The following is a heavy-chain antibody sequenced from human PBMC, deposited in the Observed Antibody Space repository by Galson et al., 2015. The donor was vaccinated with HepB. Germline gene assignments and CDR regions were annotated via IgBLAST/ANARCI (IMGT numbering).Heavy chain of an antibody. Sequence: SLRLSCAAPGFTFSSLGMTWVRQAPGKGLECVSAIGVNAGNTDYADSVKGRFTISRDNSKSMLYLQMNNLRAEDTAVYYCAKGTTNIDYWGQGTLVTVSS. CDR3: AKGTTNIDY. D-gene: IGHD1-1*01. CDR2: IGVNAGNT. V-gene: IGHV3-23*01. J-gene: IGHJ4*02. CDR1: GFTFSSLG.